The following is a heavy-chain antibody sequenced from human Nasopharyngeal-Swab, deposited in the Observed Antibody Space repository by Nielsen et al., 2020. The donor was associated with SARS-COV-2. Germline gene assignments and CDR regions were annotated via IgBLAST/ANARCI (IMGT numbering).Heavy chain of an antibody. V-gene: IGHV1-69*06. Sequence: SVKVSCKASGGTFSSYAISWVRQAPGQGLEWMGGIIPIFGTANYAQKFQGRVTITADKSTSTAYMELSSLRSEDTAVYCCARGRYDSSGSGDYWGQGTLVTVSS. D-gene: IGHD3-22*01. CDR2: IIPIFGTA. J-gene: IGHJ4*02. CDR1: GGTFSSYA. CDR3: ARGRYDSSGSGDY.